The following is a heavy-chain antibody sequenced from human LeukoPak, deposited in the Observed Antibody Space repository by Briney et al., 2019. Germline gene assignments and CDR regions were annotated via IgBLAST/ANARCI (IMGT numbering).Heavy chain of an antibody. CDR1: GFTFSSYA. J-gene: IGHJ4*02. V-gene: IGHV3-30*18. D-gene: IGHD6-13*01. CDR2: ISYDGSNT. Sequence: GGSLRLSCAASGFTFSSYAMHWVRQAPGKGLEWVAVISYDGSNTYYADSVKGRFTVSRDNSKNTLYLQVNGLRAEDTAVYYCAKQHSSSWGFIDYWGQGTLVTVSS. CDR3: AKQHSSSWGFIDY.